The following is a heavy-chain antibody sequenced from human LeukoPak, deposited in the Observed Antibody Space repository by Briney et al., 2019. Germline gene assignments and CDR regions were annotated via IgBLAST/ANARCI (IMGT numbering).Heavy chain of an antibody. CDR3: ARHEDYGDWEH. Sequence: SETLSLTCTVSGGSISGYYWSWIRQPPGKGLEWIGYIYYRGGTNYAPSLKSRVTMSVDTAKNQFSLNLSSVTAADTAVYFCARHEDYGDWEHWGQGALVIVSS. D-gene: IGHD4-17*01. CDR2: IYYRGGT. V-gene: IGHV4-59*08. J-gene: IGHJ4*02. CDR1: GGSISGYY.